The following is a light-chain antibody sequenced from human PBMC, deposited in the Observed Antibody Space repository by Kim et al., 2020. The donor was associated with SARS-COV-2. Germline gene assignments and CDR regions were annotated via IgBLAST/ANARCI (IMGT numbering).Light chain of an antibody. V-gene: IGLV8-61*01. J-gene: IGLJ3*02. CDR3: VLYMGSGIWV. CDR1: SGAVSTSYY. Sequence: GGTGTLACGLSSGAVSTSYYPSWYQQTPGQAPRTLIYSTNTRSSGVPDRFSGSILGNKAALTITGAQADDESDYYCVLYMGSGIWVFGGGTQLTVL. CDR2: STN.